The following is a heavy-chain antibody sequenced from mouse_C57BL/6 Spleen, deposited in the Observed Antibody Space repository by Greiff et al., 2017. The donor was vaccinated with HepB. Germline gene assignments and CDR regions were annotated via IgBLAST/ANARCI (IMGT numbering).Heavy chain of an antibody. Sequence: EVQLQESGGGLVQPKGSLKLSCAASGFSFNTYAMNWVRQAPGKGLEWVARIRSKSNNYATYYAESVKDRFTISRDDSESMLYLQMNNLKTEDTAMYYCVRGETYYYGSSFDYWGQGTTLTVSS. D-gene: IGHD1-1*01. J-gene: IGHJ2*01. V-gene: IGHV10-1*01. CDR2: IRSKSNNYAT. CDR1: GFSFNTYA. CDR3: VRGETYYYGSSFDY.